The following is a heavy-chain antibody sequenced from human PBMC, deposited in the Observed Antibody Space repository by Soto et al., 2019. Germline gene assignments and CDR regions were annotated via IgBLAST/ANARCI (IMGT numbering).Heavy chain of an antibody. D-gene: IGHD3-10*01. CDR2: MNPNSGNT. Sequence: GASVKVSCKASGYTFTSYDINWVRQATGQGLEWMGWMNPNSGNTGYAQKLQGRVTMTTDTSTSTAYMELRSLRSDDTAVYYCAREREVLLWFGESPDYYYYGMDVWGQGTTVTVSS. V-gene: IGHV1-8*01. J-gene: IGHJ6*02. CDR1: GYTFTSYD. CDR3: AREREVLLWFGESPDYYYYGMDV.